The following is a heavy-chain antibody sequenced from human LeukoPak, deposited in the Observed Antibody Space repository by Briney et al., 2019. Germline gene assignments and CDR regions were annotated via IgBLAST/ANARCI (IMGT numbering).Heavy chain of an antibody. CDR3: AKVGLRLGGDY. Sequence: GGSLRLSCAASGFVFSSYAMSWVRQAPGRGLEWVSTLSDSGGKTYYADSVKGRFTISRDNSKNTLYLQMNSLRAEDTAVYYCAKVGLRLGGDYWGQGTLVTVSS. J-gene: IGHJ4*02. CDR2: LSDSGGKT. CDR1: GFVFSSYA. D-gene: IGHD4-17*01. V-gene: IGHV3-23*01.